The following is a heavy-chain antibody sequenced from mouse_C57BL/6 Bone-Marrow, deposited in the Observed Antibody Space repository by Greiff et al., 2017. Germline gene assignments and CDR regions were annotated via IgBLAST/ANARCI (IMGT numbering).Heavy chain of an antibody. CDR1: GYTFTNYW. V-gene: IGHV1-63*01. Sequence: QVQLKQSGAELVRPGTSVKMSCKASGYTFTNYWIGWAKQRPGHGLEWIGDIYPGGGYTNYNEKFKGKATLTADKSSSTAYMQFSSLTSEDSAIYYCARWSTTAPYFDVWGTGTTVTVSS. CDR3: ARWSTTAPYFDV. CDR2: IYPGGGYT. J-gene: IGHJ1*03. D-gene: IGHD1-2*01.